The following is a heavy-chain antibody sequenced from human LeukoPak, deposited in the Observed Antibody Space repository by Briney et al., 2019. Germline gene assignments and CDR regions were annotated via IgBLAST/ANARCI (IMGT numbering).Heavy chain of an antibody. Sequence: ASVKVSCKASGYTFTSYGISWVRQAPGQGLEWMGWISAYNGNTNYAQKLQGRVTMTTDTSTSTAYMELRSLRSDDTAVYYCARERYSSSFDAFDIWGQGTMVTVSS. CDR3: ARERYSSSFDAFDI. D-gene: IGHD6-13*01. CDR2: ISAYNGNT. V-gene: IGHV1-18*01. J-gene: IGHJ3*02. CDR1: GYTFTSYG.